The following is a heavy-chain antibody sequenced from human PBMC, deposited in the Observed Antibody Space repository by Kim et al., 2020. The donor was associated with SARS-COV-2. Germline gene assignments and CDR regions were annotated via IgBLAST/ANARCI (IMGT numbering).Heavy chain of an antibody. CDR2: ISSSGSTI. V-gene: IGHV3-48*03. D-gene: IGHD6-19*01. CDR1: GFTFSSYE. CDR3: ARSTQQWLVRLYYYYGMDV. J-gene: IGHJ6*02. Sequence: WGSLRLFCAASGFTFSSYEMNWVRQAPGKGLEWVSYISSSGSTIYYADSVKGRFTISRDNAKNSLYLQMNSLRAEDTAVYYCARSTQQWLVRLYYYYGMDVWGQGTTVTVSS.